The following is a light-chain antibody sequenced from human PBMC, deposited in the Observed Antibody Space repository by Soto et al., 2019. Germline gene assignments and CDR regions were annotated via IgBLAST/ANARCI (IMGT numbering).Light chain of an antibody. CDR1: QSVSSS. Sequence: DIQMTQSPSSLSASVGDRVTITCRASQSVSSSLNWYQQTPGKAPMLLIYAASSLQSGVQSRFSGSRSGTDSTLTNSSLQPEDFATYFYQQSDSIPFTFGRGTKLEIK. V-gene: IGKV1-39*01. CDR2: AAS. J-gene: IGKJ2*01. CDR3: QQSDSIPFT.